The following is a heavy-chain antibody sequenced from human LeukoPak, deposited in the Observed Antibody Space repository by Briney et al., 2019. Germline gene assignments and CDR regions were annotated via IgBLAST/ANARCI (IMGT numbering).Heavy chain of an antibody. Sequence: GGSLRLSCAASGFTFSSYAMSWVRQAPGKGLEWVSAISGSGGSTYYADSVKGRFTISRDNAKTSLYLQMNSLRAEDTAVYYCARDLSGIAGYTYGRGIDYWGQGTLVTVSS. D-gene: IGHD5-18*01. J-gene: IGHJ4*02. CDR1: GFTFSSYA. CDR3: ARDLSGIAGYTYGRGIDY. CDR2: ISGSGGST. V-gene: IGHV3-23*01.